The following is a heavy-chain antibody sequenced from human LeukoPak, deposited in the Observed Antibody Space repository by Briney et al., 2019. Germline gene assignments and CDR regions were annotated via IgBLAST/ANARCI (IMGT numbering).Heavy chain of an antibody. CDR2: INHSGST. D-gene: IGHD3-3*01. V-gene: IGHV4-34*01. CDR3: ARERGYDFWSGYPPRSLNWFDP. CDR1: GGSFSGYY. J-gene: IGHJ5*02. Sequence: SETLSLICAVYGGSFSGYYWSWIRQPPGKGLEWIGEINHSGSTNYNPSLKSRVTISVDTSKNQFSLKLSSVTAADTAVYYCARERGYDFWSGYPPRSLNWFDPWGQGTLVTVSS.